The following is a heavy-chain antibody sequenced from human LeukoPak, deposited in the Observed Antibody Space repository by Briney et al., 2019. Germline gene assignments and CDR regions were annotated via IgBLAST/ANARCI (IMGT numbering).Heavy chain of an antibody. D-gene: IGHD6-13*01. Sequence: ASVTVSCKASGYTFTSYDINWVRQAPGQGLEWMGWISAYNGNTNYAQKLQGRVTMTTDTSTSTAYMELRSLRSDDTAVYYCARVGQQRQYGARHWGQGTLVTVSS. CDR3: ARVGQQRQYGARH. CDR2: ISAYNGNT. J-gene: IGHJ1*01. CDR1: GYTFTSYD. V-gene: IGHV1-18*01.